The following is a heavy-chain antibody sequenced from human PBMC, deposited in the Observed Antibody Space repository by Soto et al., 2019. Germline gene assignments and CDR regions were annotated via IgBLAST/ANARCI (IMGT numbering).Heavy chain of an antibody. J-gene: IGHJ4*02. V-gene: IGHV3-23*01. CDR3: AKDRRAGGNSAFYFDF. D-gene: IGHD3-16*01. CDR2: ISATGGGT. CDR1: GFKFSNYA. Sequence: LRLSCAASGFKFSNYAISWVRQSPCKGLDWVSLISATGGGTYYADSVKGRFTISRDNSHNTLYLQVHSLTAEDTAVYYCAKDRRAGGNSAFYFDFWGQGAQVTVSS.